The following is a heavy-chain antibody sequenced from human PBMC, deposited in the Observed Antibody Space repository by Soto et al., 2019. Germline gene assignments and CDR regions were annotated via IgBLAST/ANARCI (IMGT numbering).Heavy chain of an antibody. CDR1: GFTFSSYS. V-gene: IGHV3-21*04. CDR2: INSGGTQI. Sequence: EVQLVESGGGLVKPGRSLRLTCEASGFTFSSYSMHWVRQAPGKGLEWVSSINSGGTQIYSADSVKGRFSISRDTVKRSLFLQMNSLRAEDTGVYFCARGSTTVTYLGFDYWGQGALLSVS. CDR3: ARGSTTVTYLGFDY. D-gene: IGHD4-17*01. J-gene: IGHJ4*02.